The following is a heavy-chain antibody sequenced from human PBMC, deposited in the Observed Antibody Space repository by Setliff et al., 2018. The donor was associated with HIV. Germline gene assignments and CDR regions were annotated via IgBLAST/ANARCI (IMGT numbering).Heavy chain of an antibody. V-gene: IGHV3-74*01. D-gene: IGHD4-4*01. J-gene: IGHJ2*01. Sequence: GGSLRLSCAASGFTFSNYGMTWVRQAPGKGLEWVSHINGDGSTTTYADSVKGRFTISRDNAKNTLYLQMNSLRAEDTAVYYCTRDYRNLGFDLWGRGSLVTVSS. CDR2: INGDGSTT. CDR3: TRDYRNLGFDL. CDR1: GFTFSNYG.